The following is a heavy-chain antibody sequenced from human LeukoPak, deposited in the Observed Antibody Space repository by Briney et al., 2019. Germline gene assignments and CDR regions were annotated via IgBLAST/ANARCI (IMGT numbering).Heavy chain of an antibody. CDR3: ARERGLLTSCSTSCYQPWFDP. J-gene: IGHJ5*02. CDR1: GGSISSYY. Sequence: SETLSFTCTVSGGSISSYYWSWIRQPPGKGLEWIGYIYYSGSTNYNPSLKSRVTISVDTSKNQFSLKLSSVTAADTAVYYCARERGLLTSCSTSCYQPWFDPWGQGTLVTVSS. D-gene: IGHD2-2*01. V-gene: IGHV4-59*01. CDR2: IYYSGST.